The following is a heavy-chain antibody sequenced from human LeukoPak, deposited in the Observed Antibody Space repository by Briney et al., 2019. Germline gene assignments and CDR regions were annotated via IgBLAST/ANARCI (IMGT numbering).Heavy chain of an antibody. V-gene: IGHV3-20*04. CDR2: INWNGGST. D-gene: IGHD2-21*02. CDR3: ARDGDAPMTDFDY. J-gene: IGHJ4*02. Sequence: PGGSLRLSCAASGFTFDDYGMSWVRQAPRKGLEWVSGINWNGGSTGYADSVKGRFTTSRDNAKNTLYLQMNSLRADDTAVYYCARDGDAPMTDFDYWGQGTLVTVSS. CDR1: GFTFDDYG.